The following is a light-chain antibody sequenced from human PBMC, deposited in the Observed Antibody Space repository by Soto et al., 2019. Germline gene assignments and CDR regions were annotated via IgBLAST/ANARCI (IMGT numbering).Light chain of an antibody. J-gene: IGKJ4*01. CDR2: AS. Sequence: DIQMTQSPSSLSASVGDRVTITGRASQYISTYLAWYQQKPGKAPCLLIFASSLQSGVPPRFSGSGSGTDFTLTISSLQPEDFATYFCQQSYTAPLTFGGGTKVEL. V-gene: IGKV1-39*01. CDR1: QYISTY. CDR3: QQSYTAPLT.